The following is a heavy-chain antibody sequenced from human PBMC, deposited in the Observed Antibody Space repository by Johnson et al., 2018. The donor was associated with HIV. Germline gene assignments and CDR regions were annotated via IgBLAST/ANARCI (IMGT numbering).Heavy chain of an antibody. CDR3: ASILVVAAQEADAFDI. V-gene: IGHV3-13*01. Sequence: VHLVESGGGLVQPGGSLRLSCAASGFTFSSYDMHWVRQATGKGLEWVSAIGTAGDTYYPGSVKGRFTISRENAKNSLYLQMYSLRAEDTAVYYCASILVVAAQEADAFDIWGQGTMVTVSS. J-gene: IGHJ3*02. D-gene: IGHD2-15*01. CDR1: GFTFSSYD. CDR2: IGTAGDT.